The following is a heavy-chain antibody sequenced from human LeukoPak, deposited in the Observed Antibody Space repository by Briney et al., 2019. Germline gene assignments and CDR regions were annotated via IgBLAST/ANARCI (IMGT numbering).Heavy chain of an antibody. V-gene: IGHV4-34*01. D-gene: IGHD5-18*01. CDR2: INHSGST. J-gene: IGHJ4*02. CDR1: GFTFSSYS. Sequence: GSLRLSCAASGFTFSSYSMNWIRQPPGKGLEWIGEINHSGSTNYNPSLKSRVTISVDTSKNQFSLKLSSVTAADTAVYYCASQAQTRGYSYGTGEDYWGQGTLVTVSS. CDR3: ASQAQTRGYSYGTGEDY.